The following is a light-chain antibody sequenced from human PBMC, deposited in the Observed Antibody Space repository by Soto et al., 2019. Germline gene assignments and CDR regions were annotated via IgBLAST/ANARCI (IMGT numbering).Light chain of an antibody. Sequence: QSVLTQPPSASGSPGQSVTISCTGTISDVGGYDYVSWYQQHPGRVPKLMIYEVSQRPSGVPDRFSGSKSGNTASLTVSGLQAEDEADYYCSSYADNNKLIFGGGTKVTVL. J-gene: IGLJ2*01. CDR3: SSYADNNKLI. CDR1: ISDVGGYDY. V-gene: IGLV2-8*01. CDR2: EVS.